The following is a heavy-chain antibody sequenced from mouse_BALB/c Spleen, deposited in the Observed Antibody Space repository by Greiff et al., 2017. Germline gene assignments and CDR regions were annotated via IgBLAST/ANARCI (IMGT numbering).Heavy chain of an antibody. D-gene: IGHD2-3*01. Sequence: EVMLVESGGGLVQPKGSLKLSCAASGFTFNTYAMNWVRQAPGKGLEWVARIRSKSNNYATYYADSVKDRFTISRDDSQSMLYLQMNNLKTEDTAMYYCVRGADGYPYYFDYWGQGTTLTVSS. CDR2: IRSKSNNYAT. CDR1: GFTFNTYA. J-gene: IGHJ2*01. V-gene: IGHV10-1*02. CDR3: VRGADGYPYYFDY.